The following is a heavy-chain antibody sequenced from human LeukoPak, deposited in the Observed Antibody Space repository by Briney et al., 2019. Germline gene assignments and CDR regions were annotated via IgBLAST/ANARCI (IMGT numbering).Heavy chain of an antibody. CDR3: ARQNTIIAAAGSFDY. J-gene: IGHJ4*02. D-gene: IGHD6-13*01. CDR1: GGSISSYY. CDR2: IYYSGST. V-gene: IGHV4-59*08. Sequence: SETLSLTCTVSGGSISSYYWSWIRQPPGKGLEWIGYIYYSGSTNYNPSLKSRVTISVDTSKNQFSLKLSSVTAADTAVYYCARQNTIIAAAGSFDYWGQGTLVTVSS.